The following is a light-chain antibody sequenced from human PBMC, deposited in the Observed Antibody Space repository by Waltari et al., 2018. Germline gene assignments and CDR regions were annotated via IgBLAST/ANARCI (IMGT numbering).Light chain of an antibody. CDR2: EVS. CDR1: SSDVGGHNS. Sequence: QSALTQPASVSGSPGQSITISCTGTSSDVGGHNSVSWYQQYPGKAPKLIIYEVSIRPSGVSNRFSGSKSGNTASLTISGLQAEDEAEYYCSSFTDSVTLIFGGGTKLTV. J-gene: IGLJ2*01. CDR3: SSFTDSVTLI. V-gene: IGLV2-14*01.